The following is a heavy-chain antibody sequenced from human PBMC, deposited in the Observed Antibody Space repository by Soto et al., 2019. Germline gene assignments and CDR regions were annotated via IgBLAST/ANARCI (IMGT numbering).Heavy chain of an antibody. V-gene: IGHV1-69*13. D-gene: IGHD2-15*01. J-gene: IGHJ6*02. CDR1: GGTFSSYA. CDR3: ARTRLVVAATSYYYGMDV. CDR2: IIPIFGTA. Sequence: GASVKVSCKASGGTFSSYAISWVRQAPGQGLEWMGGIIPIFGTANYAQKFQGRVTITADESTSTAYVELSSLRSEDTAVYYGARTRLVVAATSYYYGMDVWGQGTTVTVSS.